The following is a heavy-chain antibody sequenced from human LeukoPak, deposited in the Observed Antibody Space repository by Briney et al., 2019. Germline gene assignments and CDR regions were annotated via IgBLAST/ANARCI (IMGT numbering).Heavy chain of an antibody. CDR1: GGSISSYY. V-gene: IGHV4-59*01. J-gene: IGHJ6*02. CDR3: AREQAGYYPHYYYYGMDV. CDR2: IYYSGST. Sequence: SETLSLTSTVSGGSISSYYWSWIRQPPGKGLEWVGYIYYSGSTNYNPSLKSRVTISVDTSKNQFSLKLSSVTAADTAVYYCAREQAGYYPHYYYYGMDVWGQRTTVTVSS. D-gene: IGHD3-9*01.